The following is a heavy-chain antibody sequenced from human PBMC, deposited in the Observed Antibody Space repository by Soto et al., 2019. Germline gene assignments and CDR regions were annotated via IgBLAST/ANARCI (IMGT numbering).Heavy chain of an antibody. D-gene: IGHD3-16*01. CDR2: ISYDGSNK. V-gene: IGHV3-30*18. Sequence: GGSLRLSCAASGFTFSSYGMHWVRQAPGKGLEWVAVISYDGSNKYYADSVKGRFTISRDNSKNTLYLQLNSLRAEDTAVDYCANDGSNPGAAFDYYYGMDVWGQGTTVTVSS. CDR3: ANDGSNPGAAFDYYYGMDV. CDR1: GFTFSSYG. J-gene: IGHJ6*02.